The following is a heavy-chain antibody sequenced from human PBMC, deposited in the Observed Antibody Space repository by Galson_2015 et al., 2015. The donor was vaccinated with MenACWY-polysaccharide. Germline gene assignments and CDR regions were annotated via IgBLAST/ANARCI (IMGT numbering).Heavy chain of an antibody. CDR2: ISYDGSNK. V-gene: IGHV3-30-3*01. CDR3: ARTYCSRTTCCGMGV. Sequence: SLRLSCAASGFTFSSYAIHWVRQAPGKGLEWVAIISYDGSNKYYADSVKGQFTISRDNSKNTMYLQMNSLKSDDTAVYYCARTYCSRTTCCGMGVWGQGTTVTVSS. CDR1: GFTFSSYA. D-gene: IGHD2/OR15-2a*01. J-gene: IGHJ6*02.